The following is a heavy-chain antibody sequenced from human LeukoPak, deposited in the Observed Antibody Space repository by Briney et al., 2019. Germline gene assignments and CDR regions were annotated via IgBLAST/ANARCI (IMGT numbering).Heavy chain of an antibody. CDR3: ARDFVSVVVPAAVDAFDI. J-gene: IGHJ3*02. D-gene: IGHD2-2*01. V-gene: IGHV3-21*01. CDR1: GFTFSSYS. Sequence: GGSLRLSFAASGFTFSSYSINSVPRAPGKGLEWVSSISSSSSYIYYADSVKGRFTISRDNANNSLNLQMNRMRAEDTAVYYCARDFVSVVVPAAVDAFDIWGQGTMVTVSS. CDR2: ISSSSSYI.